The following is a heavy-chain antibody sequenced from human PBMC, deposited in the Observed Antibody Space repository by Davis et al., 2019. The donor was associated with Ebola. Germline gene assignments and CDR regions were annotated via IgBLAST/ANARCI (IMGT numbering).Heavy chain of an antibody. CDR2: IIPIFGTA. Sequence: AASVKVSCKASGYTFTSYGISWVRQAPGQGLEWMGGIIPIFGTANYAQKFQGRVTITAGESTSTAYMELSSLRSEDTTVYYCARGLDDSSGYYYYYYGMDVWGQGTTVTVSS. CDR1: GYTFTSYG. CDR3: ARGLDDSSGYYYYYYGMDV. V-gene: IGHV1-69*13. D-gene: IGHD3-22*01. J-gene: IGHJ6*02.